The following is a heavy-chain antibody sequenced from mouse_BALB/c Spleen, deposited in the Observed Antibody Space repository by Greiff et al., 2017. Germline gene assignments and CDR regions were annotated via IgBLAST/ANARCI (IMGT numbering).Heavy chain of an antibody. CDR1: GFTFSSYG. V-gene: IGHV5-6*01. D-gene: IGHD1-1*01. CDR2: ISDGGSYT. J-gene: IGHJ3*01. Sequence: EVQRVESGGDLVKPGGSLKLSCAASGFTFSSYGMSWVRQTPDKRLEWVATISDGGSYTYYPDSVKGRFTISRDNAKNNLYLQMSSLKSEDTAMYYCARGGLYYGSSYAWFAYWGQGTLVTVSA. CDR3: ARGGLYYGSSYAWFAY.